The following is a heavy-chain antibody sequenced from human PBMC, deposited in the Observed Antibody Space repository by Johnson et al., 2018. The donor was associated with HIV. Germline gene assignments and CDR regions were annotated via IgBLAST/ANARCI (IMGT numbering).Heavy chain of an antibody. Sequence: VQLVESGGGLIQPGGSLRLSCVASGFTVSDNYMSWVRQAPGKGLEWVSIIYSGGTSYYADSVKGRFTISRDNSKNTLFLQMNSLRVEDTAVYYCAKCIWGSSLIDAFDIWGQGTRVTVSS. CDR3: AKCIWGSSLIDAFDI. V-gene: IGHV3-53*01. CDR2: IYSGGTS. D-gene: IGHD6-13*01. CDR1: GFTVSDNY. J-gene: IGHJ3*02.